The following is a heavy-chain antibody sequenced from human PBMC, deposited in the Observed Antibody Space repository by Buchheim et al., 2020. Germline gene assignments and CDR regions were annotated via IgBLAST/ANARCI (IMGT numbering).Heavy chain of an antibody. Sequence: QLQLQESGPGLVKPSETLSLTCTVSGGSISSSSYYWGWIRQPPGKGLEWIGSIYYSGSTYYNPSLKSRVTISVDTSKNQFSLKLSSVTAADTAVYYCARQGAPLGYYDFWSGYYPHTGYFDYWGQGTL. V-gene: IGHV4-39*01. D-gene: IGHD3-3*01. CDR2: IYYSGST. CDR1: GGSISSSSYY. CDR3: ARQGAPLGYYDFWSGYYPHTGYFDY. J-gene: IGHJ4*02.